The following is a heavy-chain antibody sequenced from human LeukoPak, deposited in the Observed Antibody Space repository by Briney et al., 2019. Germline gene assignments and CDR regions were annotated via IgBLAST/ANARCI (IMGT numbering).Heavy chain of an antibody. CDR2: IIPMSGTA. D-gene: IGHD3-3*01. V-gene: IGHV1-69*06. J-gene: IGHJ6*02. CDR3: ARGTTIFGVVPGDMDV. Sequence: SVKVSCKTSGGTFTTYAITWVRQAPGHGLEWMGMIIPMSGTANVAQKFQGRVTITADKSATTSYMEMSSLTSDDTAVYYCARGTTIFGVVPGDMDVWGQGTTVIVSS. CDR1: GGTFTTYA.